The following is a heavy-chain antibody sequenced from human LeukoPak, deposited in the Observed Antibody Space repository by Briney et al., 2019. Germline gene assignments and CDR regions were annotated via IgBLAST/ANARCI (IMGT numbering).Heavy chain of an antibody. CDR3: ARAGICSGGSCYSLAYDY. CDR2: IRSGSTYM. D-gene: IGHD2-15*01. CDR1: GFSFSIYG. Sequence: GGSLRLSCAASGFSFSIYGMNWVRQAPGKGLEWVSSIRSGSTYMSYADSVKGRFTITRDNAKNSLYLQMNSLRAEDTAVYYCARAGICSGGSCYSLAYDYWGQGALVTVSS. V-gene: IGHV3-21*06. J-gene: IGHJ4*02.